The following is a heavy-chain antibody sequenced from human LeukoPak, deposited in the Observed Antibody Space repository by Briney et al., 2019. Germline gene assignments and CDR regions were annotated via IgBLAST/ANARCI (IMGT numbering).Heavy chain of an antibody. J-gene: IGHJ4*02. CDR1: GFTFSSYH. V-gene: IGHV3-30*04. CDR2: ISYDGSNK. D-gene: IGHD4-17*01. Sequence: PGGSLRLSCGASGFTFSSYHMHWVRQAPGKGLEWVAVISYDGSNKYYADSVKGRFTISRDNSKNTLYLQMNSLRAEDTAVYYCAKARSTVTTTGGGFDYWGQGTLVTVSS. CDR3: AKARSTVTTTGGGFDY.